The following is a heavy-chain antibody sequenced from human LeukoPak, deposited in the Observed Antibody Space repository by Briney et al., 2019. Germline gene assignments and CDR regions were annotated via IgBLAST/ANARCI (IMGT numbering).Heavy chain of an antibody. Sequence: GASVKVSCKASGGTFSSYAISWVRQAPGQGLEWMGRIIPIFGTANYAQKFQGRVTITTDESTSTAYMELSSLRSEDTAVYYCARDWTPYYYDSSGSSGYFDYWGQGNLVTVSS. D-gene: IGHD3-22*01. CDR3: ARDWTPYYYDSSGSSGYFDY. V-gene: IGHV1-69*05. CDR1: GGTFSSYA. CDR2: IIPIFGTA. J-gene: IGHJ4*02.